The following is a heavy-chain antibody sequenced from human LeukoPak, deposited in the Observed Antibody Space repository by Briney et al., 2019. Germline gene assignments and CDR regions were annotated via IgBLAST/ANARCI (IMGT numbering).Heavy chain of an antibody. CDR3: ARTKSGTGGYYYYYMDV. Sequence: SETLSLTCTVSGGSISSGSYYWSWIRQPAGKGLEWIGRIYTSGSTNYNPSLKSRVAISVDTSKNQFSLKLSSVTAADTAVYYCARTKSGTGGYYYYYMDVWGKGTTVTVSS. J-gene: IGHJ6*03. D-gene: IGHD2-8*02. CDR1: GGSISSGSYY. V-gene: IGHV4-61*02. CDR2: IYTSGST.